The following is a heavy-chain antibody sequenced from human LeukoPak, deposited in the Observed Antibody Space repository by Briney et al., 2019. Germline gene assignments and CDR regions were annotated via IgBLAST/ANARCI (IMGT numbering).Heavy chain of an antibody. CDR2: IYYSGNT. CDR1: GGSISSSSYY. V-gene: IGHV4-39*01. CDR3: ARLRATLNYFDY. Sequence: SETLSLTCSVSGGSISSSSYYWGWIRQPPGKGLEWIGTIYYSGNTYYNPSLKSPVTISVDTSKNQFSLKLSSVTDADTAVYYCARLRATLNYFDYWGQGTLVTVSS. J-gene: IGHJ4*02.